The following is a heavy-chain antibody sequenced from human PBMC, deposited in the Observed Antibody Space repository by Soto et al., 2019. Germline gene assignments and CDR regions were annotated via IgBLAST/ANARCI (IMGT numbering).Heavy chain of an antibody. CDR3: ARNRADCRNRSWYDY. Sequence: PGGSLRLSCAASGFPFSSYSMTWVRQAPGKGPEWVAAISGPSTSKYHGNSVRGRFTISRDNSENFLYLQMNSLRAEDTAVYYCARNRADCRNRSWYDYWGQGS. V-gene: IGHV3-23*02. J-gene: IGHJ4*02. CDR1: GFPFSSYS. CDR2: ISGPSTSK. D-gene: IGHD2-15*01.